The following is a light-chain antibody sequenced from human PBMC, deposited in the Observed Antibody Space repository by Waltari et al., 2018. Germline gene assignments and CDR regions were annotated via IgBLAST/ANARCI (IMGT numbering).Light chain of an antibody. CDR1: GSNIGAGFD. CDR2: GST. J-gene: IGLJ3*02. CDR3: QSYDTSLSVV. V-gene: IGLV1-40*01. Sequence: QSVLTQAPSMSGAPGQRVTISCTGSGSNIGAGFDVHWYQQLPRAAPKLRSYGSTSRPLGVPDRFFGSTAGTSASLVIIGLQPEDEAVYYCQSYDTSLSVVFGGGTKLTVL.